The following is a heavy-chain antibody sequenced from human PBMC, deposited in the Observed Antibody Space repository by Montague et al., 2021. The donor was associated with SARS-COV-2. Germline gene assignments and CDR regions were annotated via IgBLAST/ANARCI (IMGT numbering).Heavy chain of an antibody. CDR3: ARAIWHLDV. J-gene: IGHJ2*01. V-gene: IGHV4-4*07. CDR2: IYTGGYA. CDR1: GDSISRYY. Sequence: SETLSLACSVSGDSISRYYWSWIRQSDGKGLEWIGRIYTGGYANYNPALQSRISMSVDTSKSQVSLNVTSVTAADTAVYYCARAIWHLDVWGRGILVTVPS.